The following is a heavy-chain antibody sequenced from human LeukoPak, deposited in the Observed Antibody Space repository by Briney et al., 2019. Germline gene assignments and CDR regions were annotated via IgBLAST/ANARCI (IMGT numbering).Heavy chain of an antibody. Sequence: PGGSLRLSCAASGFTVSSNYMSWVRQAPGKGLEWVSVIYSGGSTYYADSVKGRFTISRDNAKNSLYLQMNSLRAEDTAVYYCARVGEEMATIPSELSYWGQGTLVTVSS. CDR3: ARVGEEMATIPSELSY. J-gene: IGHJ4*02. V-gene: IGHV3-53*01. CDR2: IYSGGST. D-gene: IGHD5-24*01. CDR1: GFTVSSNY.